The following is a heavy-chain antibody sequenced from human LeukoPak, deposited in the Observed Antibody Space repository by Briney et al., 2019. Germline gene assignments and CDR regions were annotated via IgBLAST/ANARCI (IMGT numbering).Heavy chain of an antibody. CDR1: GFTFSSYS. D-gene: IGHD3-3*01. J-gene: IGHJ5*02. V-gene: IGHV3-21*01. CDR2: ISSSSSYI. CDR3: ARDFTYYDFWSGYSSRFDP. Sequence: TGGSLRLSCAASGFTFSSYSMNWVRQAPGKGLEWVSSISSSSSYIYYADSVKGRFTISRDNAKNSLYLQMNSLRAEDTAVYYCARDFTYYDFWSGYSSRFDPWGQGTLVTVSS.